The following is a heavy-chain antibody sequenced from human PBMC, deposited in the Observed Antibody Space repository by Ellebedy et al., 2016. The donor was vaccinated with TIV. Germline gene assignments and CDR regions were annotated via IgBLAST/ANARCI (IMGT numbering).Heavy chain of an antibody. D-gene: IGHD3-10*01. Sequence: MPGGSLRLSCSVSGVSISDYYWSWIRQPPGQGLEWIGYVYHTGSTNYNPSLRSRVTLAVDTPKNEFSLKLSSVTTADTAIYYCARDGVEDYFDYWGQGLLVTASS. CDR1: GVSISDYY. CDR2: VYHTGST. CDR3: ARDGVEDYFDY. J-gene: IGHJ4*02. V-gene: IGHV4-59*01.